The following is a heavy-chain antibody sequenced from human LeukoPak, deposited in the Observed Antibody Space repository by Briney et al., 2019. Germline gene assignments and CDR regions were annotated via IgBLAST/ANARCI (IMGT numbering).Heavy chain of an antibody. CDR2: INHSGST. Sequence: SETLSLTCAVYGGSFSGYYWSWIRQPPGKGLEWIGVINHSGSTNYNPSLKSRVTISVDTSKNQFSLKLSSVTAADTAVYYCARGRPYYDFWSGHYISGMDVWGQGTTVTVSS. J-gene: IGHJ6*02. D-gene: IGHD3-3*01. CDR3: ARGRPYYDFWSGHYISGMDV. V-gene: IGHV4-34*01. CDR1: GGSFSGYY.